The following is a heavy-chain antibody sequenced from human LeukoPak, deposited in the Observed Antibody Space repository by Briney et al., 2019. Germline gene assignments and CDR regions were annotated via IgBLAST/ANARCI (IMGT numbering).Heavy chain of an antibody. V-gene: IGHV4-39*01. Sequence: TSETLSLTCTVSGGSISSSRYYWGWIRQPPGQGREWIVSIYYSWSAYYNPSLKSRLPISVDTSKNQFSLKLSSVTAADTAVYYCARLRTYCSSSSCFLYVFDYWGQGTLVTVSS. CDR3: ARLRTYCSSSSCFLYVFDY. J-gene: IGHJ4*02. CDR2: IYYSWSA. D-gene: IGHD2-2*01. CDR1: GGSISSSRYY.